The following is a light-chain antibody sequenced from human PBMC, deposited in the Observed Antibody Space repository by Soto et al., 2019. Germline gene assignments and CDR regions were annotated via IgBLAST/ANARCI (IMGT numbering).Light chain of an antibody. CDR3: QTWGTGIWV. Sequence: QPVLTQSPSASASLGASVKLTCTLSSGHINYAIGWHQQQPEKGPRYLMKLNSDGSHTKGDGIPDRFSGSSYGAERYLTISSLQSEDESDYYCQTWGTGIWVFGGGTKLTVL. J-gene: IGLJ3*02. CDR1: SGHINYA. V-gene: IGLV4-69*01. CDR2: LNSDGSH.